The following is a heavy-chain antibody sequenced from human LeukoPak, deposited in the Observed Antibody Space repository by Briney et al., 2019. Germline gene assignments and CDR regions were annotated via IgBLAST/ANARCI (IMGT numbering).Heavy chain of an antibody. D-gene: IGHD3-22*01. CDR3: ARDSSAWFDP. J-gene: IGHJ5*02. CDR1: GYSISSGYY. V-gene: IGHV4-38-2*02. CDR2: INQRGKI. Sequence: SETLALTCVVSGYSISSGYYWGWIRQPPGKGLEWIGTINQRGKIDNNPSLKRRVTMSVDTSKNQFSLKVRSVTAADTAVYYCARDSSAWFDPWGQGTLVTVSS.